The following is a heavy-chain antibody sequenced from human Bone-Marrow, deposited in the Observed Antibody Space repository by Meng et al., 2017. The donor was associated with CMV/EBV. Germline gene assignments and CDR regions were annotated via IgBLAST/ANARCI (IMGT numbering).Heavy chain of an antibody. V-gene: IGHV3-48*04. Sequence: GESLKISCAASGFTFSSYSMNWVRQAPGKGLEWVSYISSSGSTIYYADSVKGRFTISRDNAKNSLYLQMNSLRAEDTAVYYCVSEPQFTYFDYWGQGTLVTVSS. D-gene: IGHD5-24*01. CDR2: ISSSGSTI. CDR1: GFTFSSYS. J-gene: IGHJ4*02. CDR3: VSEPQFTYFDY.